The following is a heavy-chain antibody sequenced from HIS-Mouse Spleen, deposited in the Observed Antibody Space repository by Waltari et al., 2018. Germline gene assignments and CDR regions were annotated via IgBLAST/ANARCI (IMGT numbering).Heavy chain of an antibody. V-gene: IGHV3-21*01. CDR1: GFTFSSYS. D-gene: IGHD6-13*01. J-gene: IGHJ4*02. CDR2: ISSSSSYI. CDR3: ARVRVIAAAGLDY. Sequence: EVQLVESGGGLVKPGGSLRLSCAASGFTFSSYSMKCGRWAPGKGLEWVSSISSSSSYIYYADSVKGRFTISRDNAKNSLYLQMNSLRAEDTAVYYCARVRVIAAAGLDYWGQGTLVTVSS.